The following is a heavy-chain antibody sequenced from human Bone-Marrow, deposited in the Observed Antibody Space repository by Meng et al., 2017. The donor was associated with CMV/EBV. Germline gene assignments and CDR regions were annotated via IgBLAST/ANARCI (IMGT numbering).Heavy chain of an antibody. Sequence: GESLKISCAASGFTVSSNYMSWVRQAPGKGLEWVSVIYSGGSTYYADSVKGRFTISRDNSKNTLYLQMNSLRAEDTAVYYCARVAAAGRLLSLHFDYWGQGKLVTISS. CDR2: IYSGGST. V-gene: IGHV3-53*01. J-gene: IGHJ4*02. D-gene: IGHD6-13*01. CDR1: GFTVSSNY. CDR3: ARVAAAGRLLSLHFDY.